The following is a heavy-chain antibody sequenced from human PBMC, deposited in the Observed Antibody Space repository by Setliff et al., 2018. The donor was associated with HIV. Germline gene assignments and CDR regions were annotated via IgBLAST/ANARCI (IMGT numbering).Heavy chain of an antibody. D-gene: IGHD3-10*01. CDR2: INPKNRST. J-gene: IGHJ4*02. V-gene: IGHV1-46*01. CDR1: GYTFTTYH. Sequence: GASVKVSCKASGYTFTTYHMHWLRQAPGQGLERMGIINPKNRSTTYAQRFQDRVTMTSDTSTNTFYMELSSLKSEDTAVYYCTRNLYYYASGIHFGVYWGQGTPVTVSS. CDR3: TRNLYYYASGIHFGVY.